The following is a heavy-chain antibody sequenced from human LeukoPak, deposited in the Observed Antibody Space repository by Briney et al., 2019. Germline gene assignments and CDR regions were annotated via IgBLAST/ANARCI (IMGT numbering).Heavy chain of an antibody. D-gene: IGHD6-19*01. CDR2: ITSNGGST. CDR3: ARYSGWYDY. J-gene: IGHJ4*02. Sequence: GGSPRLSSATSGFTLSNYAMHSVCRAPRERLEYVSGITSNGGSTFYASSVKGRFTISRDNSKNTLYLQMGSLRIEDMAMYYCARYSGWYDYWGQGTLVTVSS. V-gene: IGHV3-64*01. CDR1: GFTLSNYA.